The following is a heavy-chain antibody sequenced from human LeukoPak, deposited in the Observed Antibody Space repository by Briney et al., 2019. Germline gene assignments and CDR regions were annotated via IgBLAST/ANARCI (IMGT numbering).Heavy chain of an antibody. V-gene: IGHV4-59*08. CDR2: IYRSGST. Sequence: SETLSLTCTVSGGSISAYYWSWLRQPPGKGLEWIGYIYRSGSTNTNPSLKSRVTISVDASENQFSLKLSSVTAADTAVYYCARHSHYYGSGSFYRDYFDYWGQGTLVTVSS. J-gene: IGHJ4*02. CDR3: ARHSHYYGSGSFYRDYFDY. D-gene: IGHD3-10*01. CDR1: GGSISAYY.